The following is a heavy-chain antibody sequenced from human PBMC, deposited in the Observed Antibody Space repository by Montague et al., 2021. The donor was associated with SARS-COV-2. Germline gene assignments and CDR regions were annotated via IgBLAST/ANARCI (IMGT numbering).Heavy chain of an antibody. CDR3: ARGVAGEYWDGGKIRDFSWFAP. CDR2: VYHTGST. CDR1: GDSISSRSW. D-gene: IGHD4-23*01. V-gene: IGHV4-4*02. J-gene: IGHJ5*02. Sequence: SETLSLTCAVSGDSISSRSWWSWVRQSPGKGLEWIADVYHTGSTNYNASIASRVSLSVDKYNNQFSLKLTSVTAADTAVYFCARGVAGEYWDGGKIRDFSWFAPWGQGFLVIVSS.